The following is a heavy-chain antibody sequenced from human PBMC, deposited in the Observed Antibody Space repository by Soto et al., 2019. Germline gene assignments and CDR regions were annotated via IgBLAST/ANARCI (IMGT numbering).Heavy chain of an antibody. CDR2: IYYSGST. CDR1: GGSISSGDYY. V-gene: IGHV4-30-4*01. D-gene: IGHD3-10*01. Sequence: SETLSLTCTVSGGSISSGDYYWSWIRQPPGKGLEWIGYIYYSGSTYYNPSLKSRVTISVDTSKNQFSLKLSSVTAADTAVYYCASSGSGSYYNYYYGLDVWGQGTTVTVSS. J-gene: IGHJ6*02. CDR3: ASSGSGSYYNYYYGLDV.